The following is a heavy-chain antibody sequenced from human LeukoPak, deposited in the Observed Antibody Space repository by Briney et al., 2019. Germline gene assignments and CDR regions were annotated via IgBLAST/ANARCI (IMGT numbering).Heavy chain of an antibody. J-gene: IGHJ6*02. CDR2: SYYSGST. V-gene: IGHV4-59*01. D-gene: IGHD5-12*01. CDR1: GGFISSYY. CDR3: ARERIGYSGYENSYGMDV. Sequence: SETLSLTCTVSGGFISSYYWSWIRQPPGKGLEWIGYSYYSGSTNYNPSLKSRVTISVDTSKNQFSLKLSSVTAADTAVYYCARERIGYSGYENSYGMDVWGQGTTVTVSS.